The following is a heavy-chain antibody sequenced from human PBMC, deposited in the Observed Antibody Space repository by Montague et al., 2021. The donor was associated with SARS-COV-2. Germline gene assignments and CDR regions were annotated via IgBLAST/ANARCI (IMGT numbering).Heavy chain of an antibody. J-gene: IGHJ2*01. CDR1: GGSICSSSYY. CDR3: ARSDLSVIVLVVYATRGGYFDL. Sequence: SETRSLTCTVSGGSICSSSYYWGWIRQPPGKGLEWIGSIYYSGSTYYNPSLKSRVTISVDTSKNQFSLKLSSVTAADTAVYYCARSDLSVIVLVVYATRGGYFDLWGRGTLVTVSS. V-gene: IGHV4-39*07. D-gene: IGHD2-8*02. CDR2: IYYSGST.